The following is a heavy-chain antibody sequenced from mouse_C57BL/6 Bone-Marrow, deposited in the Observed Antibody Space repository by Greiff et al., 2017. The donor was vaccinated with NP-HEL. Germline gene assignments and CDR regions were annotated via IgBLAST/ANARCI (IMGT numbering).Heavy chain of an antibody. D-gene: IGHD2-5*01. CDR2: ISSGSSTI. Sequence: EVKVVESGGGLVKPGGSLKLSCAASGFTFSDYGMHWVRQAPEKGLEWVAYISSGSSTIYYADTVKGRFTISRDNAKNTLFLQMTSLRSEDTAMYYCARGGYSTSYFDYWGQGTTLTVSS. CDR3: ARGGYSTSYFDY. CDR1: GFTFSDYG. V-gene: IGHV5-17*01. J-gene: IGHJ2*01.